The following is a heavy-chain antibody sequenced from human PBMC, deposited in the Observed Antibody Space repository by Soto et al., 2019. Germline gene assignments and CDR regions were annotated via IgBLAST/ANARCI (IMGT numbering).Heavy chain of an antibody. CDR2: ISGSGGST. V-gene: IGHV3-23*01. D-gene: IGHD6-19*01. CDR3: AKGLPYSSGWYRSGLFDY. CDR1: GFTFSSYA. J-gene: IGHJ4*02. Sequence: GGSLRLSCAASGFTFSSYAMSWVRQAPGKGLEWVSAISGSGGSTYYADSVKGRFTISRDNSKITLYLQMNSLRAEDTAVYYCAKGLPYSSGWYRSGLFDYWGQGTLVTVSS.